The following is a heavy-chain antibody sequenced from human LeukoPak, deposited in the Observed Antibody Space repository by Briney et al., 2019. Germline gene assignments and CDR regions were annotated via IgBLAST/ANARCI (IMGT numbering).Heavy chain of an antibody. CDR3: ARDPLRQYYYGSEAFDI. V-gene: IGHV3-33*08. J-gene: IGHJ3*02. CDR2: IWYDGSNK. D-gene: IGHD3-10*01. CDR1: GFTFSSYA. Sequence: GRSLRLSCAASGFTFSSYAMHWVRQAPGKGLEWVAVIWYDGSNKYYADSVKGRFTISRDNSKNTLYLQMNSLRAEDTAVYYCARDPLRQYYYGSEAFDIWGQGTMVTVSS.